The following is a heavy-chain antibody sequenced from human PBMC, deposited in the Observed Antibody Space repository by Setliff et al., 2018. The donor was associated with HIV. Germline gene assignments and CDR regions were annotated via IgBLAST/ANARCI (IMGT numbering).Heavy chain of an antibody. J-gene: IGHJ4*02. Sequence: SETLSLTCSVSGDSISGSNYYWGWIRQPPGKGLEWVGSIYYSGSTYYSPSLKSRVTISVDTSKNQFSLTLTSVTAADTAVYYCARQQHSSDLKIWNYWGQGTLVTVSS. D-gene: IGHD6-19*01. CDR2: IYYSGST. CDR1: GDSISGSNYY. CDR3: ARQQHSSDLKIWNY. V-gene: IGHV4-39*01.